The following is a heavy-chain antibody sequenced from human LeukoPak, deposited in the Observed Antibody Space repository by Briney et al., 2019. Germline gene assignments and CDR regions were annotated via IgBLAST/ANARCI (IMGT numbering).Heavy chain of an antibody. Sequence: KAGGSLRLSCAASGFTISSYNMNWVRQAPGKGLEWVSSITSSSTYIYYADSVRGRFTISRDNAKNSLYLQMNSLRAEDTAVYFCARDPYSGNYGAYYYYYMDVWGKGTTVTISS. CDR3: ARDPYSGNYGAYYYYYMDV. J-gene: IGHJ6*03. CDR2: ITSSSTYI. V-gene: IGHV3-21*01. D-gene: IGHD1-26*01. CDR1: GFTISSYN.